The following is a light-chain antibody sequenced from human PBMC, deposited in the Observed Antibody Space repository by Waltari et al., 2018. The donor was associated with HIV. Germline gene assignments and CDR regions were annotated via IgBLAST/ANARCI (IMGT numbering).Light chain of an antibody. Sequence: DIEMTQSPSSLSASVGDGVTITCRTSENIGNNLNWYQQKKGKAPNLLIYGSFTLQSGAPSRFSGSGFGKEFTLTISSLQPEDFATYYCQQSYSIPLTFGPGTKVDIK. CDR2: GSF. CDR3: QQSYSIPLT. CDR1: ENIGNN. V-gene: IGKV1-39*01. J-gene: IGKJ3*01.